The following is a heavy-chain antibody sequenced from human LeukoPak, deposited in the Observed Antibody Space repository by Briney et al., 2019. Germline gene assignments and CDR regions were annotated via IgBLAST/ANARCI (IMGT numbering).Heavy chain of an antibody. CDR3: ATGFGNYYGSGGYSIDY. CDR2: FDPEDGET. Sequence: ASVKVSCKVSGYTLTELSMHWVRQAPGKGLEWMGGFDPEDGETIYAQKFQGRVTMTEDTSTDTAYMELSSLRSEDTAVYYCATGFGNYYGSGGYSIDYWGQGTLVTVSS. J-gene: IGHJ4*02. V-gene: IGHV1-24*01. D-gene: IGHD3-10*01. CDR1: GYTLTELS.